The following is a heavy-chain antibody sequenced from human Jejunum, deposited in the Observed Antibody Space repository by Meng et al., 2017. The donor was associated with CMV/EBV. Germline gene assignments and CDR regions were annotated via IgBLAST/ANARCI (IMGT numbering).Heavy chain of an antibody. J-gene: IGHJ4*02. CDR3: TTLYGDSIS. D-gene: IGHD4-17*01. CDR1: GGSIRNEQW. V-gene: IGHV4-4*02. CDR2: VYHSGRT. Sequence: VPLEEAGPGVVKPSGTLSLSCDVSGGSIRNEQWWSWVRQAPGKGLEWIGEVYHSGRTNYKPSVKSRVSMSVDKSQNHFSLRLSSVTAADTAVYYCTTLYGDSISWGQGTLVTVSS.